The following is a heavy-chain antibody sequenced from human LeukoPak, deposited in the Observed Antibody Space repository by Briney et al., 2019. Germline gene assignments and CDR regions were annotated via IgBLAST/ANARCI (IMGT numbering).Heavy chain of an antibody. J-gene: IGHJ4*02. V-gene: IGHV4-61*08. D-gene: IGHD3-10*01. Sequence: SQTLSLTCTVSGGSISSGDYYWSWIRQPPGKGLEWIGYIYYSGSTNYNPSLKSRVTISVDTSKNQFSLKLSSVTAADTAVYYCAGALYYYGSGSSFDYWGQGTLVTVSS. CDR2: IYYSGST. CDR1: GGSISSGDYY. CDR3: AGALYYYGSGSSFDY.